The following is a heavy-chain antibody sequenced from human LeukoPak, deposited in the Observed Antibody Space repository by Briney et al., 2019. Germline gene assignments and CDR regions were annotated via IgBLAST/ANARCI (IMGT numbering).Heavy chain of an antibody. Sequence: GASVKVSCKASGYTFTSYYMHWVRQAPGQGLEWMGWISAYNGNTNYAQKLQGRVTMTTDTSTSTAYMELRSLRSDDTAVYYCARDLPRLVGARRATDYWGQGTLVTVSS. J-gene: IGHJ4*02. D-gene: IGHD1-26*01. CDR3: ARDLPRLVGARRATDY. CDR2: ISAYNGNT. CDR1: GYTFTSYY. V-gene: IGHV1-18*04.